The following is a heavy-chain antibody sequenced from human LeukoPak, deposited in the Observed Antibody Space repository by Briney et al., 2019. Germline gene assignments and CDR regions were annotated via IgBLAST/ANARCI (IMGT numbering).Heavy chain of an antibody. CDR2: ISSSGSTI. Sequence: GGSLRLSCAASGFTFSDYYMSWIRQAPGKGLEWVSYISSSGSTIYYADSVKGRFTISRDNAKNSLYLQMNSLRAEDTAVYYCARDGLITDYYGSGTEFDYWGQGTLVTVSS. CDR3: ARDGLITDYYGSGTEFDY. D-gene: IGHD3-10*01. V-gene: IGHV3-11*04. CDR1: GFTFSDYY. J-gene: IGHJ4*02.